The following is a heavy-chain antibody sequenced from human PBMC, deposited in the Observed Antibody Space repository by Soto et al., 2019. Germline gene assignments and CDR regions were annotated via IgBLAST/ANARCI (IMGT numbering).Heavy chain of an antibody. CDR1: GFSFSGSW. CDR2: INPDGSGE. D-gene: IGHD2-15*01. V-gene: IGHV3-7*04. CDR3: AREHSFGLDY. J-gene: IGHJ4*02. Sequence: EVQLVESGGGLVQPGGSLRLSCEASGFSFSGSWMTWVRQAPGRGLEWLAKINPDGSGEYYVDSVKGRFTISRDNARSSLFFQMHRLRDEDKAVYFCAREHSFGLDYWGQGTLVTVSS.